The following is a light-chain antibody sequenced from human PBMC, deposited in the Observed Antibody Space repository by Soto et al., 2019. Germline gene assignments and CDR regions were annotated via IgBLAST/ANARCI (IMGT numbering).Light chain of an antibody. CDR1: QDINTS. CDR3: HQRQSWPRT. V-gene: IGKV3D-11*01. CDR2: HTS. Sequence: EIVFTQSPATLSSFPGDRVTLSFRASQDINTSLAWYQHRLGQAPRLLIYHTSIRAAGIPARFSASGTGTDFTFTISDLQPEDFAVYYCHQRQSWPRTFGQWTTVDIK. J-gene: IGKJ1*01.